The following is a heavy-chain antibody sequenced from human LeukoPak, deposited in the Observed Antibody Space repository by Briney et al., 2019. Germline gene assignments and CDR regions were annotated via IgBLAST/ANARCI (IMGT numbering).Heavy chain of an antibody. CDR1: GGSISSYY. CDR3: ARESCSGGSCYSGESRWFDP. Sequence: ASETLSLTCTVSGGSISSYYWSWIRQPPGKGLEWIGYIYYSGSTNYNPSLKSRVTISVDTSKNQFSLKLSSVTAADTAVYYCARESCSGGSCYSGESRWFDPWGQGTLVTVSS. D-gene: IGHD2-15*01. V-gene: IGHV4-59*01. J-gene: IGHJ5*02. CDR2: IYYSGST.